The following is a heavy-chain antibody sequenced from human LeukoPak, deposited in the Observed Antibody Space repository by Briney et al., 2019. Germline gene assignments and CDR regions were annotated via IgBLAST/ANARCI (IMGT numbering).Heavy chain of an antibody. Sequence: GESLKISCNGSGYSFNSYWIGWVRQMPGQGLEWVGIIYPGDSDTRYSPSFQGQVTISADKSISTAYLQWSSLKASDTAMYYCARQPNSSRGRWFDPWGQGTLVTVSS. CDR3: ARQPNSSRGRWFDP. CDR2: IYPGDSDT. V-gene: IGHV5-51*01. D-gene: IGHD6-13*01. CDR1: GYSFNSYW. J-gene: IGHJ5*02.